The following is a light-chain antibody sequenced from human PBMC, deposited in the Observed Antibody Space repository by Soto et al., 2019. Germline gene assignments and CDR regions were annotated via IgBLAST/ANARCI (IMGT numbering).Light chain of an antibody. Sequence: DIQLTQSPSFLSASVGDRVTITCRASQGISSYLAWYQQKPGKAPKLLIYAASTLQSGVPSRFSGSGSGTEFTLTISSLQAEDFATYYCQQLNSYSLTFGGGTKVDIK. J-gene: IGKJ4*01. V-gene: IGKV1-9*01. CDR2: AAS. CDR1: QGISSY. CDR3: QQLNSYSLT.